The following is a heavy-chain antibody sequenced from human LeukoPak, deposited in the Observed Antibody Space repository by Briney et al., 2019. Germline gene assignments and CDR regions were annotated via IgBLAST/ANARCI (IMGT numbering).Heavy chain of an antibody. Sequence: SETLSLTCTVSGGSISSSSYYWGWIRQPPGKGLEWIGSIYYTGSTYYNPSLKSRVTISVDTSKNQFSLKLSSVTAADTAVYYCARYKKFWSGPSNWFDPWGQGTLVTVSS. CDR2: IYYTGST. J-gene: IGHJ5*02. V-gene: IGHV4-39*01. CDR3: ARYKKFWSGPSNWFDP. CDR1: GGSISSSSYY. D-gene: IGHD3-3*01.